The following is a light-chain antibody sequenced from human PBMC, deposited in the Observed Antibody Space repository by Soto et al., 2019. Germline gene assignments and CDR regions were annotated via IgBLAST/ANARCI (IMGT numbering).Light chain of an antibody. J-gene: IGKJ2*01. V-gene: IGKV3-20*01. Sequence: EIVLTQSPGTLYLSPGERATLSCRASQSVSSNYLAWYQQKRGQAPRLLIYAASARATGIPDRFSGSGSGTDFPLTISRLEPEDYAVYFCQLYRSSPPTYTFGQGTKLEIK. CDR3: QLYRSSPPTYT. CDR2: AAS. CDR1: QSVSSNY.